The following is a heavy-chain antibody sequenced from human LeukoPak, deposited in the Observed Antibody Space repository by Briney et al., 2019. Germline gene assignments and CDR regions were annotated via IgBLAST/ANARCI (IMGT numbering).Heavy chain of an antibody. Sequence: GGSLRLSCEVSGITFSTSVMHWVRQGPGKGLEYVSGISDNGVGTYYATSVKGRFTISRGNSKNTLYLQMDSLKAEDMAMYYCAREGHSSGYCGAFDIWGPGTMVSVSS. V-gene: IGHV3-64*01. J-gene: IGHJ3*02. CDR2: ISDNGVGT. CDR1: GITFSTSV. D-gene: IGHD3-22*01. CDR3: AREGHSSGYCGAFDI.